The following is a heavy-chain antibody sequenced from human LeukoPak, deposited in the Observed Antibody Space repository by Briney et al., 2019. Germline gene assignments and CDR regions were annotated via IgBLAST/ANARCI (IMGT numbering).Heavy chain of an antibody. CDR1: GASFSGYY. CDR3: ARFYRTVVYGMDV. J-gene: IGHJ6*02. Sequence: SETLSLTCAVYGASFSGYYWSWMRQPPGKGLEWIGEINHSGSTNYNPSLKSRVTISVDTSKNQFSLKLSSVTAADTAVYYCARFYRTVVYGMDVWGQGTTVTVSS. D-gene: IGHD4-17*01. V-gene: IGHV4-34*01. CDR2: INHSGST.